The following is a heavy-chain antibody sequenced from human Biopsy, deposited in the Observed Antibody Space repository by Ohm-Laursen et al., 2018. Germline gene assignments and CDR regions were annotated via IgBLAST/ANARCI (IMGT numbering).Heavy chain of an antibody. D-gene: IGHD6-25*01. J-gene: IGHJ2*01. CDR3: ARRSAANWYFNL. Sequence: SDTLSLTCTVSGGSITSYSWSWIRQPPGKGLEPIGYIYNTGDTTYNPSLQSRVTISLDTSNNQLYLRLRSVTAADAAVYYCARRSAANWYFNLWGRGTLVTVSS. CDR2: IYNTGDT. CDR1: GGSITSYS. V-gene: IGHV4-59*08.